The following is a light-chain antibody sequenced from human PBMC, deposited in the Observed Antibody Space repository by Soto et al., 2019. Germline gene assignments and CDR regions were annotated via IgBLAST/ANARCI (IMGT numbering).Light chain of an antibody. J-gene: IGLJ1*01. CDR3: AAWDDSLNGYV. CDR1: SSNIGSES. CDR2: SYN. V-gene: IGLV1-44*01. Sequence: QSALAQPPSTSGTPGQRVTSSCSGSSSNIGSESVNWYQQLPGTAPKLLIYSYNQRPSGVPDRFSGSKSGTSASLAISGLQSEDEADYICAAWDDSLNGYVFGLGTKVTV.